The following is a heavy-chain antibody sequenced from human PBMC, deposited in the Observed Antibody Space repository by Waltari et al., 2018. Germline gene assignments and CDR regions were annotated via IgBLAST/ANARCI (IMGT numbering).Heavy chain of an antibody. CDR1: GFTVSNYV. Sequence: EVQLLESGGGLVQPGGSLRLSCAASGFTVSNYVMSWVRQAPGKGLEWVSVIYSGGTSFYADSVKGRFTISRDNSKNTLYLQMNSLRPEDTAIYYCAKPNQGLHPFDYWGQGTLVTVSS. CDR2: IYSGGTS. J-gene: IGHJ4*02. V-gene: IGHV3-23*03. D-gene: IGHD5-18*01. CDR3: AKPNQGLHPFDY.